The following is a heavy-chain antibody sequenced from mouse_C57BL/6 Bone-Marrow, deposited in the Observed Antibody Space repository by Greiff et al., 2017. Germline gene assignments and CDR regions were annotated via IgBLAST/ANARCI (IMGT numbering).Heavy chain of an antibody. CDR1: GYAFSSYW. Sequence: VQLQQSGAELVKPGASVKISCKASGYAFSSYWMNWVKQRPGKGLEWIGQIYPGDGDTNYNGKFKGKATLTADKSSSTAYMQLSSLTSEDSAVYFCASPSYYSNSMDYWGQGTSVTVSS. CDR3: ASPSYYSNSMDY. V-gene: IGHV1-80*01. J-gene: IGHJ4*01. CDR2: IYPGDGDT. D-gene: IGHD2-5*01.